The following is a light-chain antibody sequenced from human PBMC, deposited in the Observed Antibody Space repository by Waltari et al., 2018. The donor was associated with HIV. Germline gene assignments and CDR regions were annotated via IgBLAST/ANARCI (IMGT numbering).Light chain of an antibody. J-gene: IGLJ3*02. CDR3: GTWDTSLDAGV. V-gene: IGLV1-51*01. CDR1: SSNIRHTY. Sequence: SVLTQPPSVSAAPGQKVTISCSLSSSNIRHTYVSWFQQPPGAAPRFLIYDNNQRPSGVPDRFSGSRSGTAATLGVSGLQPGDEADYYCGTWDTSLDAGVFGGGTKLTVL. CDR2: DNN.